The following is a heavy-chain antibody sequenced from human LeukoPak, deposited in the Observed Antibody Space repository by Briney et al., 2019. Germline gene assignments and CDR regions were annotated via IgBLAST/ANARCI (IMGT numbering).Heavy chain of an antibody. D-gene: IGHD1-26*01. CDR1: GYTFTSYY. Sequence: AASVTVPCKASGYTFTSYYMHWVRQAPGQGLEWMGIINPSGGSTSYAQKFQGRVTMTRDTSTSTVYMELSSLRSEDTAVYYCARDPISGNYYFDYWGQGTLVTVSS. V-gene: IGHV1-46*01. J-gene: IGHJ4*02. CDR2: INPSGGST. CDR3: ARDPISGNYYFDY.